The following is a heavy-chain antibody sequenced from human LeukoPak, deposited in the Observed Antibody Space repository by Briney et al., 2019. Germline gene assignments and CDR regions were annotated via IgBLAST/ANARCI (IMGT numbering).Heavy chain of an antibody. D-gene: IGHD1-26*01. CDR2: IRFDGSSE. V-gene: IGHV3-30*02. CDR3: AKDLWGVGASYYFDY. CDR1: GFTFSSYG. Sequence: GGSLRLSCAASGFTFSSYGMHWVRQAPGKGLEWVAFIRFDGSSEYYADSVKGRFTISRDNSKNTLYLQMNSLRAEDTAVYYCAKDLWGVGASYYFDYWGQGTLVTVSS. J-gene: IGHJ4*02.